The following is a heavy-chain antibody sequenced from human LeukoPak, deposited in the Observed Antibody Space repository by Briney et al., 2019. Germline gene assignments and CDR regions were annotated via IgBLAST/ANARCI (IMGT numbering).Heavy chain of an antibody. CDR1: GYTFTSYD. D-gene: IGHD3-16*01. CDR3: ARDDLMNP. V-gene: IGHV1-69*04. Sequence: ASVKVSCKASGYTFTSYDINWVRQATGQGLEWMGRIIPILGIANYAQKFQGRVTITADKSTSTAYMELSSLRSEDTAVYYCARDDLMNPWGQGTLVTVSS. CDR2: IIPILGIA. J-gene: IGHJ5*02.